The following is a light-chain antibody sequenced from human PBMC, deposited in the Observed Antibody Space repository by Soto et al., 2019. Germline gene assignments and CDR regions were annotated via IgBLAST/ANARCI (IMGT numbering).Light chain of an antibody. J-gene: IGKJ4*01. CDR3: QQLNSYPRLT. CDR1: QGISSY. CDR2: AAS. V-gene: IGKV1-9*01. Sequence: IQLTQSPSSLSASVGDRVTITCRASQGISSYLAWYQQKPGKAPKVLIYAASTLQPGVPSRFSGSGSGTDFTLTISSLQPGDFATYYCQQLNSYPRLTFGGGTKVDIK.